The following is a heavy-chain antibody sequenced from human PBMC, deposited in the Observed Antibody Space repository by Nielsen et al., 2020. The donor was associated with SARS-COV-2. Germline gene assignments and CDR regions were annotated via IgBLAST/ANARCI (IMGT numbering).Heavy chain of an antibody. D-gene: IGHD6-6*01. CDR3: ARGQLVDYSY. Sequence: GGSLRLSCKGSGYSFTSYWIGWVLQMPGKGLEWMGIIYPGDSDTRYSPSFQGQVTISADKSISTAYLQWSSLKASDTAMYYCARGQLVDYSYWGQGTLVTVSS. J-gene: IGHJ4*02. CDR2: IYPGDSDT. CDR1: GYSFTSYW. V-gene: IGHV5-51*01.